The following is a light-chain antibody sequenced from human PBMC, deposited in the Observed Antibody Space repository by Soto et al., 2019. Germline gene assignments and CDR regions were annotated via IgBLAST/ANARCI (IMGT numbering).Light chain of an antibody. Sequence: DIQLTQSPSFLSASVGDRVTITCRASQDISSYLAWYQQKPGKAPNLLIYAASTLQSGVPSRFSGSGSGTEFSLTISSLQPEDFATYYCQQFYNSPPLTFGGGTKVEIK. CDR1: QDISSY. CDR2: AAS. V-gene: IGKV1-9*01. CDR3: QQFYNSPPLT. J-gene: IGKJ4*01.